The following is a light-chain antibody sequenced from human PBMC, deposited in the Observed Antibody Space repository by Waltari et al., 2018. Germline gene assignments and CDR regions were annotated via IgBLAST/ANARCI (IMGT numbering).Light chain of an antibody. CDR2: GAS. Sequence: EIVMTQSPATLSLSPGERATLSCRASQSVSSSLAWYQQKPGQAPRLLIYGASRRATCIPDRLSGSGSGTEFTLTISSLEPEDVAVYYCQQNSNWPFTFGPGTKLDIK. CDR3: QQNSNWPFT. V-gene: IGKV3D-15*01. J-gene: IGKJ3*01. CDR1: QSVSSS.